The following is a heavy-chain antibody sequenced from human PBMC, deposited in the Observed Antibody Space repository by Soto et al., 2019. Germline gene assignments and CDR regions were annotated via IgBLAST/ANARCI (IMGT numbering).Heavy chain of an antibody. J-gene: IGHJ3*02. CDR1: GGSISSGGYY. CDR3: AKGRRGGTYYYLSGSRRDAFDI. V-gene: IGHV4-31*03. Sequence: QVQLQESGPGLVKPSQTLSLTCTVSGGSISSGGYYWNWIRQHPGKGLEWIGYIYYSGSTYYNPSLKSRVTISVDTSKNQFSLKLSSVTAADTAVYYCAKGRRGGTYYYLSGSRRDAFDIWGQGTKVTVSA. CDR2: IYYSGST. D-gene: IGHD3-10*01.